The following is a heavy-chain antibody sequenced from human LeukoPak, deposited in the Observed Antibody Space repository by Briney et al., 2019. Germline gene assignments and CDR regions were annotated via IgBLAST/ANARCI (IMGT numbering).Heavy chain of an antibody. Sequence: SETLPLTCAVYGGSFSGYYWSWIRQPPGKGLEWIGEINHSGSTNYNPSLKSRVTISVDTSKNQFSLKLSSVTAADTAVYYCGRCAGKDGYNSGFDYWGQGTLVTVSS. V-gene: IGHV4-34*01. CDR3: GRCAGKDGYNSGFDY. CDR2: INHSGST. D-gene: IGHD5-24*01. CDR1: GGSFSGYY. J-gene: IGHJ4*02.